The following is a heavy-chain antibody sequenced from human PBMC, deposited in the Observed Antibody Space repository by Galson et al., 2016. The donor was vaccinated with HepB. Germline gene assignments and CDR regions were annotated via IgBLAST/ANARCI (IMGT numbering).Heavy chain of an antibody. V-gene: IGHV5-51*01. Sequence: QSGAEVKKPGESLKISCQASGYSFNRYWIGWVRQMPGKGLEWMGIIYPGGSDVRYSPSVQGRVTISADTSIFTAYLHWNSLKASDTAIYYCARTFSTHWGGDAFDFWGQGTVVTVSS. CDR1: GYSFNRYW. D-gene: IGHD7-27*01. J-gene: IGHJ3*01. CDR3: ARTFSTHWGGDAFDF. CDR2: IYPGGSDV.